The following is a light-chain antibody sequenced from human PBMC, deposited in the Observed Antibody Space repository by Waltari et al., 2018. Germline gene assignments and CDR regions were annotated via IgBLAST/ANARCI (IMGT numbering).Light chain of an antibody. CDR2: GAS. V-gene: IGKV3-15*01. Sequence: EIVMTQSPATLSVSPGAGATLSCRASQSINTNLAWYQQKPGQPPRLLIFGASTRATGIPDRFSGSGSGTEFTLTISSLQSEDFAAYFCQHYNNWPLTFGGGTKVEIK. J-gene: IGKJ4*01. CDR1: QSINTN. CDR3: QHYNNWPLT.